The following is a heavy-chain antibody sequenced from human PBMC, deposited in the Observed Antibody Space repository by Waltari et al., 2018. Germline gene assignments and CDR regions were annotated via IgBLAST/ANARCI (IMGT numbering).Heavy chain of an antibody. CDR3: AREDSSAAVDY. CDR1: GYTSSSYY. V-gene: IGHV1-46*01. D-gene: IGHD6-13*01. J-gene: IGHJ4*01. CDR2: INPSGGST. Sequence: QVQLVQSGAEVHKPGASVEVACRASGYTSSSYYMHWVRQAPGQGLEWMGIINPSGGSTSYAQKFQGRVTMTRDTSTSTVYMELSSLRSEDTAVYYCAREDSSAAVDYWGQGTLVTVSS.